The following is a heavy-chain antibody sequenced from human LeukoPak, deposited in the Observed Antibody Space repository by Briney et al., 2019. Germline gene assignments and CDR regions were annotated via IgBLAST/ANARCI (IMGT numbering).Heavy chain of an antibody. Sequence: GGALRLSCAASGFTFSGYWMHWVRQAPGKGLLWVSRFYSDGSTTSYADSVKGRFTVSRDNAKNTLYLEMNSLRDEDTAVYYCARGTTAYDDYFDNWGQGTLVTVSS. D-gene: IGHD1-1*01. V-gene: IGHV3-74*01. CDR1: GFTFSGYW. CDR2: FYSDGSTT. J-gene: IGHJ4*02. CDR3: ARGTTAYDDYFDN.